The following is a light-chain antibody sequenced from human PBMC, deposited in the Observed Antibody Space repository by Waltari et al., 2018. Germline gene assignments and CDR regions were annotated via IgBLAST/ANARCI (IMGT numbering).Light chain of an antibody. V-gene: IGLV2-23*02. CDR1: SSDVGGYNY. CDR3: CSYAGSSTV. J-gene: IGLJ1*01. CDR2: DVS. Sequence: QSALTQPASVSGSPGQSITISCTGTSSDVGGYNYVSWYQQHPGKAPKLMLYDVSKRPSGVSNRFSGSKSGNTASLTISGLQAEDEADYYCCSYAGSSTVFGSGTKVTVL.